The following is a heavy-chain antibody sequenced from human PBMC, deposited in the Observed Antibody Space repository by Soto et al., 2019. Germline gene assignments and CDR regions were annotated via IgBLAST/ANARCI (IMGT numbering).Heavy chain of an antibody. CDR3: ARLMYGSGLDD. Sequence: VKVSCNAYGESVTSYGIGWVRQAPGQGLEWMGWISTYNGNKNYAQKLQGRVTMTTDVSPSTAYMELRSLRSDDTAVYYCARLMYGSGLDDWGQGALVTASS. CDR1: GESVTSYG. CDR2: ISTYNGNK. D-gene: IGHD6-19*01. V-gene: IGHV1-18*01. J-gene: IGHJ4*02.